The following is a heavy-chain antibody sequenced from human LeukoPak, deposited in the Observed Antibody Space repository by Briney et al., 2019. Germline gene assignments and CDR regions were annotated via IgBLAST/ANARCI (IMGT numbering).Heavy chain of an antibody. J-gene: IGHJ6*02. CDR1: GFTVSSNY. D-gene: IGHD3-16*01. CDR3: AKNGGPHGLDV. V-gene: IGHV3-7*02. CDR2: IKHDGSET. Sequence: PGGSLRLSCAASGFTVSSNYMSWVRQAPGKGLEWVANIKHDGSETNYVDSVRGRFTISRDNAENSLHLQMNSLRVEDTALYYCAKNGGPHGLDVWGQGTTVTVSS.